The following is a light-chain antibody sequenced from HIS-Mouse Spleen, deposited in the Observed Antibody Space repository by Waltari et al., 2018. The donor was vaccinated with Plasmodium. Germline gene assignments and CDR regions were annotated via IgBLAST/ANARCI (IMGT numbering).Light chain of an antibody. V-gene: IGLV3-10*01. CDR2: EDS. CDR1: ALPKKY. Sequence: SYELTQPPSVSVSPGQTARITCSGDALPKKYAYWYQRKSSQAPVLVIYEDSKRPAGIPEGFSGASSGTIATLTISGAQVEDEADYYCYSTDSSGNHRVFGGGTKLTVL. CDR3: YSTDSSGNHRV. J-gene: IGLJ3*02.